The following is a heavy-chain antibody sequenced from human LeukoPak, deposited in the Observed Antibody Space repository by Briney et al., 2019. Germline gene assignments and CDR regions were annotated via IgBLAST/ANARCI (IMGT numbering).Heavy chain of an antibody. Sequence: GGSLRLSCAASGFTASSNYMSWVRQAPGKGLEWVSVIYSGGSTYYADSVKGRFTISRDNSKNTLYLQMNSLRAEDTAVYYCARVNKMDYYDSSGYYYFDYWGQGTLVTVSS. J-gene: IGHJ4*02. CDR2: IYSGGST. CDR1: GFTASSNY. CDR3: ARVNKMDYYDSSGYYYFDY. V-gene: IGHV3-53*01. D-gene: IGHD3-22*01.